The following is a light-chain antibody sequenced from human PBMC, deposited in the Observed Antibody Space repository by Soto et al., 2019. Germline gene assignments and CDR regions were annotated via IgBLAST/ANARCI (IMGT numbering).Light chain of an antibody. V-gene: IGKV3-20*01. CDR2: AAS. Sequence: EFVLTQSPCTLSLSPGERATLSCRASQTVTTSQLTWFQQKPGQAPRLLIYAASIRAAGIPDRFSGSGSGTDFTLTISRLEPEDFAVYYCQQYGSAPFTFAGGTKVDNK. J-gene: IGKJ4*01. CDR3: QQYGSAPFT. CDR1: QTVTTSQ.